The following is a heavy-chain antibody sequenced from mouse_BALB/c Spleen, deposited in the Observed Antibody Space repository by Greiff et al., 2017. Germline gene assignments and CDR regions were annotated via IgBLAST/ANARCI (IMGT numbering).Heavy chain of an antibody. CDR2: IRNKANGYTT. CDR3: ARGKDYYGSSYWYFDV. D-gene: IGHD1-1*01. Sequence: EVKVVESGGGLVQPGGSLRLSCATSGFTFTDYYMSWVRQPPGKALAWLGFIRNKANGYTTEYSASVKGRFTISRDNSQSILYLQMNTLRAEDSATYYCARGKDYYGSSYWYFDVWGAGTTVTVSS. J-gene: IGHJ1*01. V-gene: IGHV7-3*02. CDR1: GFTFTDYY.